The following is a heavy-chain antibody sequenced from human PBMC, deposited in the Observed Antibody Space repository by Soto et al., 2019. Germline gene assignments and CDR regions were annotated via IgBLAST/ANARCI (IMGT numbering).Heavy chain of an antibody. CDR1: GLTFHRYW. CDR2: INTDGSNT. J-gene: IGHJ5*02. CDR3: AREFCSGGNCYTYYFDP. Sequence: LRLSCAASGLTFHRYWMHWVRHAPGKGLVWVSHINTDGSNTNYADSVKGRFTISRDNAKSTLFLQMNSLRDEDTAVYYCAREFCSGGNCYTYYFDPWGQGIPVTVSS. V-gene: IGHV3-74*01. D-gene: IGHD2-15*01.